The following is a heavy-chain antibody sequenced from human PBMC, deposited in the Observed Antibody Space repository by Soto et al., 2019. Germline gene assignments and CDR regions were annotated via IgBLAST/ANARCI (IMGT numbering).Heavy chain of an antibody. CDR3: ARGRGTLRYYYFDY. CDR2: INHSGST. J-gene: IGHJ4*02. D-gene: IGHD4-17*01. CDR1: GGSFSVYY. V-gene: IGHV4-34*01. Sequence: PSETLYITCAVYGGSFSVYYWSWIRQSPGKGLEWIGEINHSGSTNYNPSLKSRVTISVDTSKNQFSLKLSSVTAADTAVYYCARGRGTLRYYYFDYWGQGTLVTVSS.